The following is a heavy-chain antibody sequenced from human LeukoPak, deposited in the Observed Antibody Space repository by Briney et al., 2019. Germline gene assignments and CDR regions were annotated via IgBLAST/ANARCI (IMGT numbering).Heavy chain of an antibody. CDR2: ISYDGSNK. CDR3: ARGIVVVITDRCAFDI. CDR1: GFTSSSYA. D-gene: IGHD3-22*01. J-gene: IGHJ3*02. Sequence: GGSLRLSCAASGFTSSSYAMHWVRQAPGKGLEWVAVISYDGSNKYYADSVKGRFTISRDNSKNTLYLQMNSLRAEDTAVYYCARGIVVVITDRCAFDIWGQGTMVTVSS. V-gene: IGHV3-30-3*01.